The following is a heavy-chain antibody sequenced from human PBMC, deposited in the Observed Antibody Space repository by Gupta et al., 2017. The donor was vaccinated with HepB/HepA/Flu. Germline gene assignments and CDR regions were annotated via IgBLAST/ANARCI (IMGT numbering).Heavy chain of an antibody. D-gene: IGHD3-3*02. CDR1: GGTFSNYA. CDR2: IIPIFGTA. Sequence: QVQLVQSGAEVTKPGSSVKVSCKASGGTFSNYAISWVRQAPGQGLEWMGGIIPIFGTANYAQKFQGRVTITADKSTSTAYMELSSLRSEDTAVYYCARESVASPPDYYYYMDVWGKGTTVTVSS. CDR3: ARESVASPPDYYYYMDV. J-gene: IGHJ6*03. V-gene: IGHV1-69*06.